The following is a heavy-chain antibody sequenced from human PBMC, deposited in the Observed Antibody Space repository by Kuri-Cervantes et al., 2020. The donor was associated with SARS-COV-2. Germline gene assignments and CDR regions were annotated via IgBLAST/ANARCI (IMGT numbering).Heavy chain of an antibody. CDR1: GFTFSSYA. D-gene: IGHD2-15*01. J-gene: IGHJ4*02. V-gene: IGHV3-23*01. Sequence: LSLTCAASGFTFSSYAMSWVRQAPGKGLEWVSAISGSGGSTYYADSVKGRFTISRDNSKNTLYLQMNSLRAEDTAVYYCAKDMSVVVVAATQADYWGQGTLVTVSS. CDR3: AKDMSVVVVAATQADY. CDR2: ISGSGGST.